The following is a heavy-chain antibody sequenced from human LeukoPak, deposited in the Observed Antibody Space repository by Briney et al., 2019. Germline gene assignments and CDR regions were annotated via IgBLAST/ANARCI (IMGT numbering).Heavy chain of an antibody. D-gene: IGHD1-26*01. Sequence: PGGSLRLSCAASGFTFSNYAMHWVRQAPGKGLECVSAISSNGGSTYYANSVKGRFTISRDNSKNTLYLQMGSLRAEDMAVYYCARDRGIYSGSYLFDHWGQGTLVTVSS. CDR1: GFTFSNYA. CDR3: ARDRGIYSGSYLFDH. CDR2: ISSNGGST. J-gene: IGHJ4*02. V-gene: IGHV3-64*01.